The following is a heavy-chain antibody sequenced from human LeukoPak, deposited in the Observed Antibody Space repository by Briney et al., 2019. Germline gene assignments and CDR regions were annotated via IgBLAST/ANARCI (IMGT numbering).Heavy chain of an antibody. V-gene: IGHV3-48*03. Sequence: GRSPRLSCAASGFTFSSYEMNWVRQAPGKGLEWVSYISSSGGTIYYADSVKGRFTISRDNAKNSLYLQMSSLRAEDTAVYYCARSTRYYGDLYDYWGQGTLVTVSS. CDR1: GFTFSSYE. CDR3: ARSTRYYGDLYDY. D-gene: IGHD4-17*01. J-gene: IGHJ4*02. CDR2: ISSSGGTI.